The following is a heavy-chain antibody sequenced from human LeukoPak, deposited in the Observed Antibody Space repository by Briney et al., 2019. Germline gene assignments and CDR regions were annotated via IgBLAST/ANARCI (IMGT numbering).Heavy chain of an antibody. J-gene: IGHJ4*02. Sequence: SETLSLTCAVYGGSFSGYYWSWIRQPPGKGLEWIGEINYDGSIKYNPSLKSRITISVDTSKKQFSLRVSSVTAADTAVYYCASGRGTSGGSFHYWGQGTLVTVSS. CDR2: INYDGSI. CDR1: GGSFSGYY. V-gene: IGHV4-34*01. D-gene: IGHD3-16*01. CDR3: ASGRGTSGGSFHY.